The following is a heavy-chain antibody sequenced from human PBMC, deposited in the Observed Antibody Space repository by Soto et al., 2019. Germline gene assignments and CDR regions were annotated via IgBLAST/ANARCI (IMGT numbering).Heavy chain of an antibody. J-gene: IGHJ4*02. CDR2: ISSSSSTI. D-gene: IGHD3-9*01. Sequence: GGSLRLSSAASGFTFSSYSMNWVRQAPGKGLEWVSYISSSSSTIYYADSVKGRFTISRDNAKNSLYLQMNSLRAEDTAVYYCARNYDILTGYHNFDYWGQGTLVTVSS. CDR3: ARNYDILTGYHNFDY. V-gene: IGHV3-48*01. CDR1: GFTFSSYS.